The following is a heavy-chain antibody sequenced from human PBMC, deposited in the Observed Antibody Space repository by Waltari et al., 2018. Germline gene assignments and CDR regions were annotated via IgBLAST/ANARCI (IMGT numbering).Heavy chain of an antibody. CDR1: GYTFTNFA. V-gene: IGHV7-4-1*02. CDR3: ARDRVVGATDWGY. Sequence: QVQLVQSGSELKKPGASVKIACKASGYTFTNFAVDWVRQAPGQGLEWMGWISTASGNPTYARDFTGGFVFSLDTSVRTAYLQITSLKAEDTALYFCARDRVVGATDWGYWGQGTLVTVST. D-gene: IGHD1-26*01. J-gene: IGHJ4*02. CDR2: ISTASGNP.